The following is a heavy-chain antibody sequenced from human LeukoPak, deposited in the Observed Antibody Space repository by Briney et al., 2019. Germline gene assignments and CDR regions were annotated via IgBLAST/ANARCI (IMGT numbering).Heavy chain of an antibody. CDR2: MNPNSGNT. CDR1: GYTFTSTD. D-gene: IGHD2-8*01. CDR3: ARTCTNGVCYEGADFGY. Sequence: ASVKVSCKASGYTFTSTDINWVRQASGQGLEWMGWMNPNSGNTGYAQKFQGRVTMTRNTSKSTAYMELSSLRSEDTAVYYCARTCTNGVCYEGADFGYWGQGTLVTVSS. V-gene: IGHV1-8*01. J-gene: IGHJ4*02.